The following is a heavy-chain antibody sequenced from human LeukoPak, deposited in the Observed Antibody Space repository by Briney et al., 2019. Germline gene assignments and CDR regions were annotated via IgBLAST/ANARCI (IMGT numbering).Heavy chain of an antibody. J-gene: IGHJ5*02. D-gene: IGHD6-19*01. Sequence: SETLSLTCAVYGGSFSGYYWSWIRQPPGKGLEWIGEINHSGSTNYNPSLKSRVTISVDTSKNQFSLKLSSVTAADTAVYYCARGVAVAGTNWFDPWGQGTLVTVSS. CDR1: GGSFSGYY. CDR3: ARGVAVAGTNWFDP. V-gene: IGHV4-34*01. CDR2: INHSGST.